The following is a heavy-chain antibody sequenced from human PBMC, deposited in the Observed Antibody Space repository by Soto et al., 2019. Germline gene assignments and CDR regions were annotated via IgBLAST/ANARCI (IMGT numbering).Heavy chain of an antibody. V-gene: IGHV4-30-4*01. CDR1: GGPFSDDAYL. J-gene: IGHJ4*02. Sequence: QVQLQESDPGLMKPSQTLSLTCTVSGGPFSDDAYLWGWIRQPPGMGLEWMGHISYTTGASYNPSLKNRLSTSMDTSKKQFSLNLASVTAADTPVYSCARGHAYSCVRYFFDYWGQGNLGTFS. CDR3: ARGHAYSCVRYFFDY. CDR2: ISYTTGA. D-gene: IGHD4-4*01.